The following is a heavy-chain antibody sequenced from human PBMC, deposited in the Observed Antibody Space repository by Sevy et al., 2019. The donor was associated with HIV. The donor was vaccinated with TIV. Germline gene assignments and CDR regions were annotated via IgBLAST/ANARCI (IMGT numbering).Heavy chain of an antibody. Sequence: GSLRLSCAASAFTFSSYGMHWVRQAPGKGLEWVSAISGSGGSTYYADSVKGRFTISRDNSKNTLYLQMNSLRAEDTAVYYCAKVSFQLWSDFDYWGQGTLVTVSS. CDR3: AKVSFQLWSDFDY. D-gene: IGHD5-18*01. V-gene: IGHV3-23*01. CDR1: AFTFSSYG. CDR2: ISGSGGST. J-gene: IGHJ4*02.